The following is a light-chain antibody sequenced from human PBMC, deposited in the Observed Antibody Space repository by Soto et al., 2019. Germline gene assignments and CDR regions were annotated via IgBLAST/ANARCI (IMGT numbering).Light chain of an antibody. CDR2: GNS. J-gene: IGLJ2*01. CDR1: SFNIGAGYD. Sequence: QSVLTQPPSVSGAPGQRVTISCTGSSFNIGAGYDVHWYQQRPGTAPKLLIYGNSNRPSGVPDRFSGSKSGTSASLAITGLQAEDEADYYCQSYDSSLSGYVVFGGGTKVTVL. CDR3: QSYDSSLSGYVV. V-gene: IGLV1-40*01.